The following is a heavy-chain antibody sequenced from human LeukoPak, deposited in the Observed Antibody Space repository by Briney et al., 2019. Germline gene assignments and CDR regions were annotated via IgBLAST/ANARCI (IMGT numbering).Heavy chain of an antibody. J-gene: IGHJ4*02. CDR1: GGSISSSGYY. Sequence: PSETLSLTCTVSGGSISSSGYYWVWIRQPPGKGLEWIGTIYYSGSTYYNPSLKSRVTISVDTSKNQFSLKLSSVTAADTAVYYCASVLRYSSGPDYWGQGTLVTVSS. CDR3: ASVLRYSSGPDY. D-gene: IGHD3-9*01. V-gene: IGHV4-39*01. CDR2: IYYSGST.